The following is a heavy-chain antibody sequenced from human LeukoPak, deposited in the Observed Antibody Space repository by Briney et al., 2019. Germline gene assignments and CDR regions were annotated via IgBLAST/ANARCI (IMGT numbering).Heavy chain of an antibody. D-gene: IGHD3-22*01. CDR2: IYYSGST. J-gene: IGHJ4*02. V-gene: IGHV4-59*08. CDR1: GGSISSYY. Sequence: PSETLSLTCTVSGGSISSYYWSWIRQPPGKGLEWIGYIYYSGSTNYNPSLKSRVTISVDTSKNQFSLKLSSVTAADTAVYYCARTTYYYDRWGQGTLVTVSS. CDR3: ARTTYYYDR.